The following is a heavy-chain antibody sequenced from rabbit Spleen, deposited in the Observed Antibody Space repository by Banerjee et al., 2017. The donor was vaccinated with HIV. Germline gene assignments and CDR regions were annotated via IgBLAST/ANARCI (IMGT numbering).Heavy chain of an antibody. J-gene: IGHJ3*01. CDR2: IYAGDDDT. D-gene: IGHD2-1*01. V-gene: IGHV1S40*01. CDR3: ARGMGDGGGGLHL. CDR1: GFDLSSYW. Sequence: QSLEESGGDLVKPGASLTLTCTASGFDLSSYWMCWVRQAPGKGLEWIACIYAGDDDTYYASWAKGRFTISKTSSTTVTLQMTSLTAADTATYFCARGMGDGGGGLHLWGQGTLVTVS.